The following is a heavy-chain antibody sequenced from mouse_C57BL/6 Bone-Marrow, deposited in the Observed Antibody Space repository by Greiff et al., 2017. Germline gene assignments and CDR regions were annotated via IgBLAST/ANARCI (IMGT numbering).Heavy chain of an antibody. CDR2: IWGDGST. D-gene: IGHD1-1*01. J-gene: IGHJ4*01. V-gene: IGHV2-3*01. Sequence: VNVVESGPGLVAPSQSLSITCTVSGFSLTSYGVSWVRQPPGKGLEWLGVIWGDGSTNYHSALISRLSISKDNSKSQVFLKLNSLQTDDTATYYCAKGPFTVVADYYAMDYWGQGTSVTVSS. CDR3: AKGPFTVVADYYAMDY. CDR1: GFSLTSYG.